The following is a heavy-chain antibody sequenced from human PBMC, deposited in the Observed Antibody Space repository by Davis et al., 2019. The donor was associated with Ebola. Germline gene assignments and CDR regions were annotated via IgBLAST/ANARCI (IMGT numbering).Heavy chain of an antibody. D-gene: IGHD3-16*02. Sequence: SETLSLTCTVSGYSISSGYYWGWIRQPPGKGLEWIGSIYHGGSSYYNPSLKSRVTISVDTSKNQFSLKLSSVTAADTAVYYCARVFYVWGSYRHFDYWGQGTLVTVSS. J-gene: IGHJ4*02. V-gene: IGHV4-38-2*02. CDR1: GYSISSGYY. CDR2: IYHGGSS. CDR3: ARVFYVWGSYRHFDY.